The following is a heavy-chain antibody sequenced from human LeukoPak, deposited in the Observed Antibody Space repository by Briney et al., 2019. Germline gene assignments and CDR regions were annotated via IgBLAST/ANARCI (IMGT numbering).Heavy chain of an antibody. D-gene: IGHD3-16*01. CDR2: ISYDGSNK. CDR3: AKGQGVYDTIDSLFDY. CDR1: GFTFSSYA. J-gene: IGHJ4*02. Sequence: PGRSLRLSCAASGFTFSSYAMHWVRQAPGKGLEWVAVISYDGSNKYYADSVKGRFTISRDNSKNTLYLQMNSLRAEDTAVYYCAKGQGVYDTIDSLFDYWGQGTLVTVSS. V-gene: IGHV3-30-3*01.